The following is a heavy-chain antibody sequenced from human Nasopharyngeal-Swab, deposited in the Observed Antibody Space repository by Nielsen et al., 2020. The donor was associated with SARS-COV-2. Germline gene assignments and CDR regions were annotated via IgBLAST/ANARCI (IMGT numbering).Heavy chain of an antibody. V-gene: IGHV1-8*02. J-gene: IGHJ4*02. CDR3: ARGGLTTTYYYDSSGYYYEIDY. D-gene: IGHD3-22*01. CDR2: MNPNSGNT. Sequence: ASVKVSCKASGYTFVSYTINWVRQATGQGLEWMGWMNPNSGNTGYAQKFQGRVTMTRNTSISTAYMELSSLRSEDTAVYYCARGGLTTTYYYDSSGYYYEIDYWGQGTLVTVSS. CDR1: GYTFVSYT.